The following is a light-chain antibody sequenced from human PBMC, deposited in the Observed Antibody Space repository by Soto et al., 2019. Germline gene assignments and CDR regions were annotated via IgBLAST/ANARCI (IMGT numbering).Light chain of an antibody. CDR3: QQYYSTPIT. J-gene: IGKJ5*01. CDR2: WAS. V-gene: IGKV4-1*01. CDR1: QSVLYTSNNKNY. Sequence: DIVMTQSPDSLAVSLGERATINCKSSQSVLYTSNNKNYLAWYQQKPGQPPKLLIYWASTRESGVPDRFSGSGSVTDFTLPISSLQAEDVAVYYCQQYYSTPITFGQGTRLEI.